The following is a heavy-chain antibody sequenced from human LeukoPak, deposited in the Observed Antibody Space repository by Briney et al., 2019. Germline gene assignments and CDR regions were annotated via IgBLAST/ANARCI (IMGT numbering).Heavy chain of an antibody. CDR1: GFAFSGYW. J-gene: IGHJ4*02. D-gene: IGHD3-3*01. Sequence: GGSLRLSCAASGFAFSGYWMHGVRKAPGKGLVWLSRINGDGYSISYADSVKGRFTISRDNAKNTLYLQMNSLRAEDTAMYYCASTYYDFWSGYMYWGQGTLVTVSS. CDR3: ASTYYDFWSGYMY. CDR2: INGDGYSI. V-gene: IGHV3-74*01.